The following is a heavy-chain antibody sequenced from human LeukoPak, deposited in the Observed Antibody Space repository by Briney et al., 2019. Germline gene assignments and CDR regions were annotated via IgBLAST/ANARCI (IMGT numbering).Heavy chain of an antibody. J-gene: IGHJ4*02. Sequence: GGSLRLSCAASGFTFSSYGMHWVRQAPGKGLEWVAVIWYDGSNKYYADSVKGRFTISRDNSKNTLYLQMNSLRAEDTAVYYCAKEPQLLLSAYWGQGTLVTVSS. CDR3: AKEPQLLLSAY. CDR1: GFTFSSYG. CDR2: IWYDGSNK. V-gene: IGHV3-33*06. D-gene: IGHD2-15*01.